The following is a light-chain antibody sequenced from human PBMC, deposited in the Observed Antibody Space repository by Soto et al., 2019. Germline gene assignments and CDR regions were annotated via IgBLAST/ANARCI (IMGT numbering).Light chain of an antibody. V-gene: IGKV4-1*01. CDR3: QQYYTAWT. CDR2: WPS. Sequence: DSVMTQSPESLALSLGERASINCRSSQKLLYSSNNKIYLSWYQQKRGQHPRLLFYWPSTRESGVPQRFSTSATGTDITLTISSPQAEDVAVYYCQQYYTAWTFGQGTRVEL. J-gene: IGKJ1*01. CDR1: QKLLYSSNNKIY.